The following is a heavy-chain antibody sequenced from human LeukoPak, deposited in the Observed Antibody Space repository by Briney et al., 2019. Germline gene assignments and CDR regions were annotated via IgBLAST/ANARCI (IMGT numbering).Heavy chain of an antibody. J-gene: IGHJ4*02. Sequence: GGSLRLSRAASGFTLSSYGMHWVRPAPGKGLEGVAFIRSDGSNKYYADFAKGRFTICRDNSKNTLYLQMNSLRAEDTAVYYCARVYYYDSSGYLNPFDYWGERTLVTVSS. V-gene: IGHV3-30*02. CDR2: IRSDGSNK. D-gene: IGHD3-22*01. CDR3: ARVYYYDSSGYLNPFDY. CDR1: GFTLSSYG.